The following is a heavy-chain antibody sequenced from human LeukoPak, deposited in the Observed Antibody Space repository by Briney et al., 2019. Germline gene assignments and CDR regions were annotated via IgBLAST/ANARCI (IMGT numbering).Heavy chain of an antibody. J-gene: IGHJ4*02. CDR3: AREDGYCSGGSCYSTQDFDY. Sequence: SETLSLTCTVSGGSISSYYWSWIRQPAGKGLEWIGRIYTSGSTNYNPSLKSRVTMSVDTSKNQFSLKLSSVTAADTAVYYCAREDGYCSGGSCYSTQDFDYWGQGTLVTVSS. CDR2: IYTSGST. CDR1: GGSISSYY. V-gene: IGHV4-4*07. D-gene: IGHD2-15*01.